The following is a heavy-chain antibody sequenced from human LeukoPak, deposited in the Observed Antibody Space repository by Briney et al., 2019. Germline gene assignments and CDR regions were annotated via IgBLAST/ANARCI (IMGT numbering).Heavy chain of an antibody. CDR3: ARRIGHSYFDL. Sequence: GESLRISCKASGYTFTSYWIGWVRQMPGKGLEWMGIIYPAYLDARYSPSFQGHVTFSVDKSNSTAFLQWSSLKASDSAMYYCARRIGHSYFDLWGRGTLVTVSS. CDR2: IYPAYLDA. CDR1: GYTFTSYW. J-gene: IGHJ2*01. V-gene: IGHV5-51*01.